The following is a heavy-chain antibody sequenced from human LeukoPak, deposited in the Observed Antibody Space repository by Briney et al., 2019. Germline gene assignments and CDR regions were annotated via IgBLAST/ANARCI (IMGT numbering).Heavy chain of an antibody. D-gene: IGHD5-18*01. CDR2: IYYSGST. Sequence: SETLSPTCTVSGGSISSYYWSWIRQPPGKGLEWIGYIYYSGSTNYNPSLKSRVTISVDTSKNQFSLKLSSVTAADTAVYYCARGQEVTDAFDIWGQGTMVTVSS. V-gene: IGHV4-59*08. J-gene: IGHJ3*02. CDR3: ARGQEVTDAFDI. CDR1: GGSISSYY.